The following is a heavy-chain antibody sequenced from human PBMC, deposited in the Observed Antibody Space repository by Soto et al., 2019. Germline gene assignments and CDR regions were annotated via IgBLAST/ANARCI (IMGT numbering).Heavy chain of an antibody. J-gene: IGHJ4*02. CDR3: AKATTNGGWFNPFDS. CDR2: LSGSGTST. V-gene: IGHV3-23*01. CDR1: GFSFVNYA. D-gene: IGHD6-19*01. Sequence: LRLSCAASGFSFVNYAMNWVRQAPGKGLEWVSGLSGSGTSTYYADSVKGRFTISRDNSRDTLFLQMNSLTADDTAVYYCAKATTNGGWFNPFDSWGQGALVTSPQ.